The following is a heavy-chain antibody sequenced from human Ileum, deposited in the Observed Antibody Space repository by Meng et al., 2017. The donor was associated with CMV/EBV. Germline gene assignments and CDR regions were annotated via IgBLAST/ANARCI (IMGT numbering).Heavy chain of an antibody. CDR2: IYWDGDK. J-gene: IGHJ4*02. CDR1: GFPLSTSEQG. Sequence: FSGFPLSTSEQGVVWIRQPPGKALEWLALIYWDGDKHYNPSLKSRLTITKDTSRDQVVLTMTNVDPADTATYFCAHRGDILTGYYDFWGQGILVTVSS. CDR3: AHRGDILTGYYDF. D-gene: IGHD3-9*01. V-gene: IGHV2-5*02.